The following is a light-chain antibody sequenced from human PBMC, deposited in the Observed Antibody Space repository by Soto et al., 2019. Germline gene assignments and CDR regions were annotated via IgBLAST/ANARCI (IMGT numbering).Light chain of an antibody. V-gene: IGKV3-11*01. CDR2: DAS. CDR1: QSVSSY. Sequence: EIVFIQSPATLSLSPGERATLSCRARQSVSSYLAWYQQKPNQAPRLLLHDASNSATAIPARFSGSGSGTEFTLTLSSLQSEDFAVYYCQQYNNWPPGITFGQGTRVEIK. J-gene: IGKJ5*01. CDR3: QQYNNWPPGIT.